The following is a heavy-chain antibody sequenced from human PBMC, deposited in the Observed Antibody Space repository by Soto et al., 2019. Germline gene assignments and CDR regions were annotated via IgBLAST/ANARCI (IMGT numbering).Heavy chain of an antibody. V-gene: IGHV1-3*01. J-gene: IGHJ3*02. CDR3: ARDRYYDYVWGSYRYLYGAFDI. CDR2: INAGNGNT. CDR1: GYTFTSYA. Sequence: ASVKVSCKASGYTFTSYAMHWVRQAPGQRLEWMGWINAGNGNTKYSQKFQGRVTITRDTSASTAYMELSSLRSEDTAVYYCARDRYYDYVWGSYRYLYGAFDIWGQGTMVTVS. D-gene: IGHD3-16*02.